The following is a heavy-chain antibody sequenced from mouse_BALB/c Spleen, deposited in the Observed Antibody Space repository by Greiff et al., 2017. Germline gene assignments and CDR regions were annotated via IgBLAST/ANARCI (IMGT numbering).Heavy chain of an antibody. D-gene: IGHD4-1*01. CDR2: IYPGDGDT. CDR1: GYTFTSYW. Sequence: VKLQESGAELARPGASVKLSCKASGYTFTSYWMQWVKQRPGQGLEWIGAIYPGDGDTRYTQKFKGKATLTADKSSSTAYMQLSSLASEDSAVYYCAILTGTSYAMDYWGQGTSVTVSS. V-gene: IGHV1-87*01. CDR3: AILTGTSYAMDY. J-gene: IGHJ4*01.